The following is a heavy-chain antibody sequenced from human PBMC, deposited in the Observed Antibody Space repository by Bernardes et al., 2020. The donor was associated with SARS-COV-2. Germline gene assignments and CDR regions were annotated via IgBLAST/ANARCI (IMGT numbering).Heavy chain of an antibody. V-gene: IGHV1-46*01. CDR2: INPSSGNPSGGST. D-gene: IGHD3-22*01. J-gene: IGHJ4*02. CDR1: GYTFTKYY. Sequence: ASVKVSCKTSGYTFTKYYMHWVRQAPGQGLEWMGIINPSSGNPSGGSTSYPQNFQGRVFMTRDTSTTTVYMELTSLTSEDTAVYYCARGFDGIYHDSSGYFDYWGQGTLVTVSS. CDR3: ARGFDGIYHDSSGYFDY.